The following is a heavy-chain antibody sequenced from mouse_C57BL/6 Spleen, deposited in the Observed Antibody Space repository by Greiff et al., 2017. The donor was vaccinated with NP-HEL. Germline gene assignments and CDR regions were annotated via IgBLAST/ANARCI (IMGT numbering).Heavy chain of an antibody. V-gene: IGHV5-6*01. D-gene: IGHD2-1*01. J-gene: IGHJ1*03. CDR3: ARQVYYGNLYWYFDV. Sequence: EVKLVESGGDLVKPGGSLKLSCAASGFTFSSYGMSWVRQTPDKRLEWVATISSGGSYTYYPDSVKGRFTISRDNAKNTLYLQMSSLKSEDTAMYYCARQVYYGNLYWYFDVWGTGTTVTVSS. CDR2: ISSGGSYT. CDR1: GFTFSSYG.